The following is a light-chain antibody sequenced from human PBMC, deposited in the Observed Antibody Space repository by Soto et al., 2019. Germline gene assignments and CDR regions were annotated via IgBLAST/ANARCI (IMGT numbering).Light chain of an antibody. V-gene: IGKV3-15*01. Sequence: EIVMTQSPATLSVSPGDRATLSCRASQSVRNNLAWYQQKPGQAPRLLIYGASTRATGIAARFSGSGAGTEFTLTINSLQSDDFAVYFCQHYHNLPPWTFGQGTKVEFK. CDR1: QSVRNN. J-gene: IGKJ1*01. CDR3: QHYHNLPPWT. CDR2: GAS.